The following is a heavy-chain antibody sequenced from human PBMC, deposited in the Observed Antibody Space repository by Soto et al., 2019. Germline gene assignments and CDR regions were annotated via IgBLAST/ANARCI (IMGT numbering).Heavy chain of an antibody. J-gene: IGHJ5*02. CDR1: GFTFRSFT. CDR2: ISSNSAYI. Sequence: LRLSCAASGFTFRSFTMNWVRQAPGKGLEWVSTISSNSAYIYYTDALRGRFTISRDNAKNSLHLQMNSLRAEDTAVYYCTRDASRDSSARGWFDPWGPGTLVTAPQ. CDR3: TRDASRDSSARGWFDP. D-gene: IGHD6-13*01. V-gene: IGHV3-21*01.